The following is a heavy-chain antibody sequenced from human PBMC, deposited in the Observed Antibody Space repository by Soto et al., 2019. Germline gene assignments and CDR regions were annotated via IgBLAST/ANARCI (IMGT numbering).Heavy chain of an antibody. V-gene: IGHV1-46*03. CDR3: TRGLASGDY. CDR1: GYIFTNFY. Sequence: QVQLVQPGAEVKKPGASVKFSCKASGYIFTNFYIHWVRQAPGQGLEWIGIINPNGGSTNYAQNSQGRIIMTGDTSTSTVYMALSSLRSEDTAVYYCTRGLASGDYWGQGTLITVSS. D-gene: IGHD6-6*01. CDR2: INPNGGST. J-gene: IGHJ4*02.